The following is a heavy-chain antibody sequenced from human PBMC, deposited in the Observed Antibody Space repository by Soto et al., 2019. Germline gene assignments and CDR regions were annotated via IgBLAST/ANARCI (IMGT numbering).Heavy chain of an antibody. CDR3: ARDVAVAGTDFDY. Sequence: PGGSLRLSCAASGFTFSSYWMSWVRQAPGKGLEWVASIKEDGAEKYYVDSVEGRFTISRDNAENSLYLHMNSLRAEDTAVYYCARDVAVAGTDFDYWGQGALVTVSS. CDR1: GFTFSSYW. D-gene: IGHD6-19*01. V-gene: IGHV3-7*01. CDR2: IKEDGAEK. J-gene: IGHJ4*02.